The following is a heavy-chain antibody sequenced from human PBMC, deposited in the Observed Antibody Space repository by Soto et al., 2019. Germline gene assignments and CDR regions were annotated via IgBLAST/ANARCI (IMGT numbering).Heavy chain of an antibody. CDR1: GGTFSSYA. J-gene: IGHJ4*02. Sequence: QVPLVQSGAEVKKPGSSVKVSCKASGGTFSSYAISWVRQAPGQGLEWMGGIIPIFGTANYAQKFQGRVTITADESTSTAYMELSSLRSEDTAVYYCARDRYCISTSCYVAWYFDYWGQGTLVTVSS. D-gene: IGHD2-2*01. CDR3: ARDRYCISTSCYVAWYFDY. CDR2: IIPIFGTA. V-gene: IGHV1-69*12.